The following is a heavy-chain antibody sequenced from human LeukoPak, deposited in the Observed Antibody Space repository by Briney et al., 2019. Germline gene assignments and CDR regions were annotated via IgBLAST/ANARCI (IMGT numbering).Heavy chain of an antibody. D-gene: IGHD6-19*01. CDR2: ISGSGGST. J-gene: IGHJ4*02. V-gene: IGHV3-23*01. CDR1: GFTFSSYA. CDR3: AKEGYSSGWNYFDY. Sequence: GGSLRLSCAASGFTFSSYAMSWVRQAPGKGVEGVSAISGSGGSTYYADSVKGRFTISRDNSKNTLYLQMNSLRAEDTAVYYCAKEGYSSGWNYFDYWGQGTLVTVSS.